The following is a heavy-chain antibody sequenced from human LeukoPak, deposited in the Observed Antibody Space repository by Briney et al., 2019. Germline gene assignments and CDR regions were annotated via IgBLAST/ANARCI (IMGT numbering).Heavy chain of an antibody. J-gene: IGHJ4*02. CDR1: DYSISSGYY. CDR2: IYHSGST. CDR3: ARTPSSGWYDWRAWFDY. D-gene: IGHD6-19*01. V-gene: IGHV4-38-2*01. Sequence: SETLSLTCAVSDYSISSGYYWGWVRQPPGKGLDWIGSIYHSGSTYYDPSLKSRVTILVDTSKNQFSLKLSSVTAADTAVYYCARTPSSGWYDWRAWFDYWGQGTLVTVSS.